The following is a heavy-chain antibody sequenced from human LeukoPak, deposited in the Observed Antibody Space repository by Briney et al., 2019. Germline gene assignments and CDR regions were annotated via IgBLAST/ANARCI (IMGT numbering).Heavy chain of an antibody. V-gene: IGHV4-34*01. J-gene: IGHJ4*02. Sequence: SETLSLTCAVYGGSFSGYYWSWISQPPGKGLEWIGEINHSGSTNYNPSLKSRVTISVDTSKNQFPLKLSSVTAADTAVYYCARGLGSPGYSSSWYGYWGQGTLVTVSS. CDR2: INHSGST. D-gene: IGHD6-13*01. CDR1: GGSFSGYY. CDR3: ARGLGSPGYSSSWYGY.